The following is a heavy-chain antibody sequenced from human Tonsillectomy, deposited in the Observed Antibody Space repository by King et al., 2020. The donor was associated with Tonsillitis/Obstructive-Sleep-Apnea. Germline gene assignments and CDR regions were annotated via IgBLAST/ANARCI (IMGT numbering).Heavy chain of an antibody. CDR1: GYRFSTYW. J-gene: IGHJ4*02. Sequence: VQLVQSGAEVKKSGESLKISCKGSGYRFSTYWIGWVRQMPGKGLKWMGIIYPGDSDTRYSPSFQGQVTISVDKSISTAYLQWSSLKASDTAMYYCARHESGRTELDYWGQGTLVTVSS. V-gene: IGHV5-51*01. CDR3: ARHESGRTELDY. CDR2: IYPGDSDT. D-gene: IGHD1-1*01.